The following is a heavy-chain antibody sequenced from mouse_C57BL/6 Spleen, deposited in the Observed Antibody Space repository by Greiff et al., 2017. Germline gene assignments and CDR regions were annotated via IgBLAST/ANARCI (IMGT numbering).Heavy chain of an antibody. CDR2: IYPGDGDT. D-gene: IGHD2-5*01. CDR3: ARSLYSNWYFDV. J-gene: IGHJ1*03. V-gene: IGHV1-82*01. Sequence: VQLQQSGPELVKPGASVKISCKASGYAFSSSWMNWVKQRPGKGLEWIGRIYPGDGDTNYNGKFKGKATLTADKSSSTAYMQLSSLTSEDSAVYFCARSLYSNWYFDVWGTGTTVTVSS. CDR1: GYAFSSSW.